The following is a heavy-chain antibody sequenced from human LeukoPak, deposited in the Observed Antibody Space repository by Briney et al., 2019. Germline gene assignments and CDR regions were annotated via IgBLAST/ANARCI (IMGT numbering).Heavy chain of an antibody. CDR2: ISGSGGST. Sequence: GGSLRLSCAASGFTFSSYAMSWVRQAPGKGLEWVSAISGSGGSTYYADSVKGRFTISRDNSKNTLYLQMNSLRAEDTAVYYCAQSPGALGSIIPYAFDIWGQGTMVTVSS. V-gene: IGHV3-23*01. CDR1: GFTFSSYA. J-gene: IGHJ3*02. D-gene: IGHD1-26*01. CDR3: AQSPGALGSIIPYAFDI.